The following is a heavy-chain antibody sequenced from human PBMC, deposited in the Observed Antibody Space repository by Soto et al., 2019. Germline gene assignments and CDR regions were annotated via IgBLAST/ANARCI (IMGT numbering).Heavy chain of an antibody. CDR1: GGTFSSYT. J-gene: IGHJ1*01. Sequence: QVQLVQSGAEVKKPGSSVKVSCKASGGTFSSYTISWVRQAPGQGLEWMGRIIPILGIPNYAQKSQGRVTITADKSTSTAYMELSSLRSADTAVYYCATDPSAYDLPAYWGQGPLVTVSS. D-gene: IGHD5-12*01. CDR3: ATDPSAYDLPAY. CDR2: IIPILGIP. V-gene: IGHV1-69*08.